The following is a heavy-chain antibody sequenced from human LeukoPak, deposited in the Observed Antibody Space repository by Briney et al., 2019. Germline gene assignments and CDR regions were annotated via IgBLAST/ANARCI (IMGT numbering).Heavy chain of an antibody. CDR3: ARGRAADP. CDR1: GGSINSGDFF. D-gene: IGHD6-13*01. V-gene: IGHV4-31*03. Sequence: SETLSLTCTVSGGSINSGDFFWSWIRQHPGKGLEWIGYIYYSGSSYYNPSLKSRVTISVDTSKNQFSLRLSSVTAADTAVYYCARGRAADPWGQGTLVTVSS. J-gene: IGHJ5*02. CDR2: IYYSGSS.